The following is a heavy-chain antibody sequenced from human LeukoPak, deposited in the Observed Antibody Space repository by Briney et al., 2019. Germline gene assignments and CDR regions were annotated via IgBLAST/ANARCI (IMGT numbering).Heavy chain of an antibody. D-gene: IGHD2-15*01. CDR2: INHSGST. V-gene: IGHV4-34*01. J-gene: IGHJ3*02. CDR3: ARQRYCSGGSCYSGAFDI. Sequence: PSETLSLTCAVYGGSFSGYYWSWIRQPPGKGLEWIGEINHSGSTNYNPSLKSRVTISVDTSKNQFSLKLSSVTAADTAVYYCARQRYCSGGSCYSGAFDIWGQGTMVTVSS. CDR1: GGSFSGYY.